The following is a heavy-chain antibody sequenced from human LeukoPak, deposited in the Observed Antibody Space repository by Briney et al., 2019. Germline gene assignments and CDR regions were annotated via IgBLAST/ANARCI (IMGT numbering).Heavy chain of an antibody. CDR2: IYYSGST. J-gene: IGHJ4*02. CDR1: GGSISSYY. D-gene: IGHD3-22*01. Sequence: PSETLSLTCTVSGGSISSYYWSWIRQPPGKGLEWIGYIYYSGSTNYNPSLKSRVTISVDTSKNQFSLKLSSVTAADTAVYYCARGHYYFDSSDWRQGTLVTASS. V-gene: IGHV4-59*01. CDR3: ARGHYYFDSSD.